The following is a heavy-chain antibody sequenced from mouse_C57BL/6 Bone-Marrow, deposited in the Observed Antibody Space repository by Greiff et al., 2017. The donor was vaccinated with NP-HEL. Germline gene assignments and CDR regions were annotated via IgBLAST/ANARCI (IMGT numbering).Heavy chain of an antibody. CDR2: ISDGGSYT. Sequence: EVNLVESGGGLVKPGGSLKLSCAASGFTFSSYAMSWVRQTPEKRLEWVATISDGGSYTYYPDNVKGRFTISRDNAKNNLYLQMSHLKSEDTAMYYCARDRGEAWFAYWGQGTLVTVSA. CDR3: ARDRGEAWFAY. V-gene: IGHV5-4*01. CDR1: GFTFSSYA. D-gene: IGHD3-1*01. J-gene: IGHJ3*01.